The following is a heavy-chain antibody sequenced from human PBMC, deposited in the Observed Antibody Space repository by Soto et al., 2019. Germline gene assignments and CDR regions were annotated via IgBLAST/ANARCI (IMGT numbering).Heavy chain of an antibody. CDR1: GGTFSSYA. J-gene: IGHJ2*01. D-gene: IGHD3-10*01. Sequence: QVQLVQSGAEVKKPGSSVKVSCKASGGTFSSYAISWVRQAPGQGLEWMGGIIPTFGTANYAQKFQGRVTITADESPSTASMELSGLRSEDTAVYYGARVSGSDGYSSGDWYFDLWGRGTLVTVSS. CDR2: IIPTFGTA. CDR3: ARVSGSDGYSSGDWYFDL. V-gene: IGHV1-69*01.